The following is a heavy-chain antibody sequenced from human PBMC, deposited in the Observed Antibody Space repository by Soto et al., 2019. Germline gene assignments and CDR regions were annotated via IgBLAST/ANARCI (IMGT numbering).Heavy chain of an antibody. Sequence: QVQPVQSGAEVKKPGASVKVSCKASGYTFTSYGSSWVRQAPGQGPEWMGWISAYTGNANYAQKLQGRVNMTTDTSTSTAYMELRSLRSDDTAVYYCARGFLEWLSPSFDYWGQGTLVTVSS. CDR2: ISAYTGNA. D-gene: IGHD3-3*01. V-gene: IGHV1-18*01. J-gene: IGHJ4*02. CDR3: ARGFLEWLSPSFDY. CDR1: GYTFTSYG.